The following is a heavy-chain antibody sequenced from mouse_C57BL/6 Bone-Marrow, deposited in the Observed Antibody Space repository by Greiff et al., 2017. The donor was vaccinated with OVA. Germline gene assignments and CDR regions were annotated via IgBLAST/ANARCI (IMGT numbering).Heavy chain of an antibody. CDR3: AICYYGYDDFDY. CDR1: GYTFTSYG. V-gene: IGHV1-81*01. CDR2: IYPRSGNT. J-gene: IGHJ2*01. Sequence: VQLQQSGAELARPGASVKLSCKASGYTFTSYGISWVKQRTGQGLEWIGEIYPRSGNTYYNEKFKGKATLTADKSSSTAYMELRSLTSEDSAVYFCAICYYGYDDFDYWGQGTTLTVSS. D-gene: IGHD2-2*01.